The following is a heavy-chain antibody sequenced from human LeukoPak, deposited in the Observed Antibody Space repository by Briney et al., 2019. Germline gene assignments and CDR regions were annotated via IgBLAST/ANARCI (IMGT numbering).Heavy chain of an antibody. CDR2: ISYDGSSK. J-gene: IGHJ4*02. Sequence: GRSLRLSCAASGFTFSSYVMHWVRQAPGKGLEWVAVISYDGSSKYYADSVKGRFTISRDNSKNTLYLQMNSLRAEDTAVYYCARALKYFDYWGQGTLVTVSS. CDR3: ARALKYFDY. CDR1: GFTFSSYV. V-gene: IGHV3-30-3*01.